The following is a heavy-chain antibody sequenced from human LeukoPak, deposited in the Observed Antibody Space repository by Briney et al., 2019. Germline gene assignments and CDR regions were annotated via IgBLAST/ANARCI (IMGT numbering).Heavy chain of an antibody. J-gene: IGHJ4*02. CDR3: AKDRTSGWYPQNYFDY. CDR2: ISGSGVNT. V-gene: IGHV3-23*01. D-gene: IGHD6-19*01. Sequence: GGSLRLSCAASGFTFSSYAMSWVRQAPGKGLEWVSAISGSGVNTFYADSVKGRFTISRDISKNTLYLQMNSLRAEDTAVYYCAKDRTSGWYPQNYFDYWGQGTLVTVSS. CDR1: GFTFSSYA.